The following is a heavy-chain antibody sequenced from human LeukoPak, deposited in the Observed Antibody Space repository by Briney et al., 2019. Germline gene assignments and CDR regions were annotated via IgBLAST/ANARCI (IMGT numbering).Heavy chain of an antibody. D-gene: IGHD6-13*01. V-gene: IGHV3-7*01. J-gene: IGHJ4*02. Sequence: GGSLRLSCAASGFSFSTYWMSWVRQTPEKGLEFVANIDQGGSVRNYMDSLKGRCTISRDNAKKSLYLEINSLRADDTAVYYCARDPESSSFDLRGRGALVTVSS. CDR3: ARDPESSSFDL. CDR1: GFSFSTYW. CDR2: IDQGGSVR.